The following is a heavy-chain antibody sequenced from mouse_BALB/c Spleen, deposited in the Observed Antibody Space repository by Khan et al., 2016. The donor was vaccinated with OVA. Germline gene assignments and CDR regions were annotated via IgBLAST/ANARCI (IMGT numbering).Heavy chain of an antibody. CDR3: ARGNYYGSTSWFGY. Sequence: QVQLKQSGAELMKPGASVKISCKATGYTFSSYWIEWVKQRPGHGLEWIGEILPGSNSSNYNERFKGKATITADTSSNTAYMQLSSLTSEDYAIYYCARGNYYGSTSWFGYWGQGTLVTVSA. D-gene: IGHD1-1*01. CDR2: ILPGSNSS. V-gene: IGHV1-9*01. J-gene: IGHJ3*01. CDR1: GYTFSSYW.